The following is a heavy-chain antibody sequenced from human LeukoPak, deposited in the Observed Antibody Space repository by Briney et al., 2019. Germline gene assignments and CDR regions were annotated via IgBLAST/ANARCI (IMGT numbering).Heavy chain of an antibody. CDR3: PRVGECYDSIGYPIDF. Sequence: SETLSLTCTVSGGSISSGDDYWSWIRQPPGKGLEWIGYIFYSGSPYYNPSLKSRLTISADTSRNQFSLRLTSVTAADTAVYYCPRVGECYDSIGYPIDFWGQGTLVTVSS. D-gene: IGHD3-22*01. CDR1: GGSISSGDDY. CDR2: IFYSGSP. J-gene: IGHJ4*02. V-gene: IGHV4-30-4*01.